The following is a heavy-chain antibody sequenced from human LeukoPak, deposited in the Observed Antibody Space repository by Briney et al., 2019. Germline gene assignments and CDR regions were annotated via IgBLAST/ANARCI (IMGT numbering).Heavy chain of an antibody. Sequence: SETLSLTCTVSGGSISSYYWSWIRQPAGKGLEWIGRIYTSGSTNYNPSLKSRVTMSVDTSKNQFSLKLSSVTAADTAVYYCARGRDLYCSSLTCYNDAFDIWGQGTLVTVSS. CDR2: IYTSGST. J-gene: IGHJ3*02. CDR3: ARGRDLYCSSLTCYNDAFDI. D-gene: IGHD2-2*02. CDR1: GGSISSYY. V-gene: IGHV4-4*07.